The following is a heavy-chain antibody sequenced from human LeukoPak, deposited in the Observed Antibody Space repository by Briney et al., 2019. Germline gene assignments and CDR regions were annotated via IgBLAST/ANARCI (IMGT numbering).Heavy chain of an antibody. CDR1: GYTFTSYD. V-gene: IGHV1-8*01. J-gene: IGHJ5*02. Sequence: WASVKVSCKASGYTFTSYDINWVRQATGQGLEWMGWMNPKSGNTGYALKFQGRVTMTRNTSISTAYMELSSLRSDDTAMYYCARDGSGTDGAYYNWFDPWGQETLVTVS. D-gene: IGHD3-10*01. CDR2: MNPKSGNT. CDR3: ARDGSGTDGAYYNWFDP.